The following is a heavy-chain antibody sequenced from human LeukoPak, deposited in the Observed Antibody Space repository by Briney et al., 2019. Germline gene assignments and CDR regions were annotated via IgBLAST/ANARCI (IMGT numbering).Heavy chain of an antibody. CDR2: IWHGGTT. CDR3: AKYYYDSTGNSFFDY. D-gene: IGHD3-22*01. CDR1: GVSISSGAYY. Sequence: SETLSLTCSVSGVSISSGAYYWGWIRQAPGKGLEWIGHIWHGGTTYYNPSLKSRVTISLDRSKIQFSLKVTSVTAADTAVYYCAKYYYDSTGNSFFDYWGQGTLVIVSS. J-gene: IGHJ4*02. V-gene: IGHV4-30-2*01.